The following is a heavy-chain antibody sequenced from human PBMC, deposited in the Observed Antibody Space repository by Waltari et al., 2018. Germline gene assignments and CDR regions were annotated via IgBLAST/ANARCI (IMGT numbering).Heavy chain of an antibody. V-gene: IGHV4-39*01. CDR3: ATYIGASVGTAAFDV. D-gene: IGHD5-12*01. CDR1: GVSITSTSHY. CDR2: MSYSGAP. J-gene: IGHJ3*01. Sequence: QLQLQESGPGLVKPSETLSLTCSVSGVSITSTSHYWGWLRQPPGQGLEWIGTMSYSGAPYSSPSLKSRVTISRDTSKNQLSLKLGSVTAADTAVYYCATYIGASVGTAAFDVWGQGTMVTVSS.